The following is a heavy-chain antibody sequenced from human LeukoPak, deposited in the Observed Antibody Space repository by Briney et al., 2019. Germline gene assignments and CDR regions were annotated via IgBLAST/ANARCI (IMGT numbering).Heavy chain of an antibody. Sequence: GGSLRLSCAASEFTFSSYAMSWVRQAPGKGLEWVSTISGSGGSTYYAESVKGRFTISRDNNKNTLYLQMDSLRAEDTAVYYCAKIGRRSIWFGELLGSSKGGTFFDYWGQGTLVTVSS. CDR1: EFTFSSYA. CDR2: ISGSGGST. V-gene: IGHV3-23*01. J-gene: IGHJ4*02. D-gene: IGHD3-10*01. CDR3: AKIGRRSIWFGELLGSSKGGTFFDY.